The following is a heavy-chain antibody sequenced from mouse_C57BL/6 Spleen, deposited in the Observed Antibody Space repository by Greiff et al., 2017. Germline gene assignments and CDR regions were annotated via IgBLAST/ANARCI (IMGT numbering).Heavy chain of an antibody. Sequence: QVQLQQSGPELVKPGASVKISCKASGYAFSSSWMNWVKQRPGKGLEWIGRIYPGDGDTNYNGKFKGKATLTADKSSSTAYMQLSSLTSEDSAVXFCAKEPLYHYFDYWGKGTTLTVSS. CDR3: AKEPLYHYFDY. CDR1: GYAFSSSW. V-gene: IGHV1-82*01. CDR2: IYPGDGDT. J-gene: IGHJ2*01.